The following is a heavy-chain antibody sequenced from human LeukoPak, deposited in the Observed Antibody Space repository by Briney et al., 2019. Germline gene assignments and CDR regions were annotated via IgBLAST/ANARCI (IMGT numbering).Heavy chain of an antibody. D-gene: IGHD5-18*01. J-gene: IGHJ4*02. V-gene: IGHV4-59*01. CDR3: ARDVPYTYGFQY. CDR1: GGSINNYY. CDR2: IYNSGTT. Sequence: SETLSLTCTVSGGSINNYYWSWIRQAPGKGLEWIGYIYNSGTTNYNPSLRSRVTVSMDASKNQFSLKLISVTAADTAVYYCARDVPYTYGFQYWGQGTLVTVSP.